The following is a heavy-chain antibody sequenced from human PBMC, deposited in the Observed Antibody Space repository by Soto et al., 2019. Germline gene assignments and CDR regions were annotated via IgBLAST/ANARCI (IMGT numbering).Heavy chain of an antibody. CDR3: TRRANRHDSFDI. CDR1: GFTFSGSA. J-gene: IGHJ3*02. Sequence: QPGGSLRLSCAASGFTFSGSAMHWVRQASGKGLEWVGRIRSKANSYATAYAASVKGSFTISRDDSKNTAYLQMNSLKTEDTAVYYCTRRANRHDSFDIWGQGTMVTVS. V-gene: IGHV3-73*01. CDR2: IRSKANSYAT.